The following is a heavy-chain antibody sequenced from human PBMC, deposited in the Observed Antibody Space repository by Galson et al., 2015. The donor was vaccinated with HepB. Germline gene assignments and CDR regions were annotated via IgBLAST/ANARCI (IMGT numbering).Heavy chain of an antibody. Sequence: SLRLSCAASRFTFSSYWTSWVRQAPGKGLEWVANIKEDGSEKYYVDSVKGRFTISRDNAKNSLYLEMNSLRAEDTAVYYCAREVRSAYYDFWSGYVTLYYFDYWGQGTLVTVSS. J-gene: IGHJ4*02. D-gene: IGHD3-3*01. CDR1: RFTFSSYW. CDR3: AREVRSAYYDFWSGYVTLYYFDY. V-gene: IGHV3-7*01. CDR2: IKEDGSEK.